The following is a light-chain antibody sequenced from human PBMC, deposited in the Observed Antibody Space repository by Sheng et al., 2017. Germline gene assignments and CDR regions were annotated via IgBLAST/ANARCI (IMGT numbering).Light chain of an antibody. CDR3: QQSFGIPWT. J-gene: IGKJ1*01. CDR2: GAY. V-gene: IGKV1-39*01. Sequence: DIQMTQSPSSLSASVGDRVTITCRASQSVNSYLYWYQLKPGQAPKLLIYGAYSLQSGVPSRFSGSGSGTDFALTISSLQPEDVATYRCQQSFGIPWTFGQGTKVEI. CDR1: QSVNSY.